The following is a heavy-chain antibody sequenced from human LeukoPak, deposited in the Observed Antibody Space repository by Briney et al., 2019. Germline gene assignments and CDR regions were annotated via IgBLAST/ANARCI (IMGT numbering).Heavy chain of an antibody. CDR3: ARGGAAARLQYYFYYYMDV. J-gene: IGHJ6*03. CDR2: IYSSGST. V-gene: IGHV4-59*11. CDR1: GGSINNHY. D-gene: IGHD2-2*01. Sequence: SETLSLTCTVSGGSINNHYWSWIRQPPGKGLEWIGNIYSSGSTNYSPPLRSRVTISIDTSRNQFSLRLTSVTPADTAEYFCARGGAAARLQYYFYYYMDVWGKGTTVTVSS.